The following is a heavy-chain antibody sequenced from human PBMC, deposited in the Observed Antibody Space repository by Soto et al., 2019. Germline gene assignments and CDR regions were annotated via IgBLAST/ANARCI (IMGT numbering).Heavy chain of an antibody. Sequence: QVQLQESGPGLVKPSQTLSLTCSVSDGSISSGGYYWSWIRQHPGKALEWIGCIYYSGNTYYNPSLKSRLTISVDTSKNQCSRKLGSVTAADTAVYYCASRGIVGSAWAQTRFDPWGQGALVTVSS. CDR2: IYYSGNT. J-gene: IGHJ5*02. D-gene: IGHD1-26*01. CDR3: ASRGIVGSAWAQTRFDP. V-gene: IGHV4-31*03. CDR1: DGSISSGGYY.